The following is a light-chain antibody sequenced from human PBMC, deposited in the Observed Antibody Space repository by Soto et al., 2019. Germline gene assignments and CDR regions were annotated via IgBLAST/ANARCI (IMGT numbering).Light chain of an antibody. CDR1: QSVSSSY. V-gene: IGKV3-20*01. CDR2: GTS. Sequence: EIVLTQSPGTLSLSPGERDTLSCRASQSVSSSYLAWYQQKPGQAPRLLIYGTSSRATAIPDRFRGSGSGTDFTLTISRLEPEDFAVYYCQQYGSSSWTFGQGTKVEIK. CDR3: QQYGSSSWT. J-gene: IGKJ1*01.